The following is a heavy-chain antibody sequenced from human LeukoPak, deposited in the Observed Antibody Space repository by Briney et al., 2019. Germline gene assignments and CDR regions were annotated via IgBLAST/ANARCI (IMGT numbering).Heavy chain of an antibody. J-gene: IGHJ3*02. V-gene: IGHV4-34*01. D-gene: IGHD3-10*01. CDR3: ARVGYGSGSYYNNAFDI. CDR1: GGSFSGYY. Sequence: SETLSLTCAVYGGSFSGYYWSWIRQPPGKGLEWIGEINHSGSTNYNPSLKSRVTISVDMSKNQFSLKLSSVTAADTAVYYCARVGYGSGSYYNNAFDIWGQGTMVTVSS. CDR2: INHSGST.